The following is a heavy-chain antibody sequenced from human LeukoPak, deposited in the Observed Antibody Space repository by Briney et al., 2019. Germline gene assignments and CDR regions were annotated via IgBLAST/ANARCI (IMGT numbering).Heavy chain of an antibody. V-gene: IGHV1-46*01. CDR1: GYSFTSNY. Sequence: ASVKVSCKASGYSFTSNYIHWVRQAPGQGLEWMGMIYPRDGSTSYAQKFQGRVTVTRDTSTSTVHMELSGLRSEDTAVYYCARRDGYNYLDFDYWGQGTLVTVSS. CDR2: IYPRDGST. D-gene: IGHD5-24*01. J-gene: IGHJ4*02. CDR3: ARRDGYNYLDFDY.